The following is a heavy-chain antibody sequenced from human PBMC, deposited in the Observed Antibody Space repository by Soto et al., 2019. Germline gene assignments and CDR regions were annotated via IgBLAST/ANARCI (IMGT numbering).Heavy chain of an antibody. CDR1: GGSISSYY. J-gene: IGHJ4*02. CDR3: ARYCSSTSCRYFDY. Sequence: SLTCTVSGGSISSYYWSWIRQPPGKGLEWIGYIYYSGSTNYNPSLKSRVTISVDTSKNQFSLKLSSVTAADTAVYYCARYCSSTSCRYFDYWGQGTLVTVSS. V-gene: IGHV4-59*08. D-gene: IGHD2-2*01. CDR2: IYYSGST.